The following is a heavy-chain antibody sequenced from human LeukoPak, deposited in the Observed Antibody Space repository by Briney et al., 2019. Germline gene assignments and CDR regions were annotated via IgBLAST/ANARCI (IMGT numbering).Heavy chain of an antibody. Sequence: GGSLRLSCAASRFTFDDYAMHWVRQAPGMGLEWVSGISWKSDSTDFADSVKGRFTISRDNAKNSMYLQMNSLRAEDTALYYCAKGTSRYYYDSSGSTFDYWGQGTLVTVSS. J-gene: IGHJ4*02. CDR1: RFTFDDYA. CDR2: ISWKSDST. D-gene: IGHD3-22*01. CDR3: AKGTSRYYYDSSGSTFDY. V-gene: IGHV3-9*01.